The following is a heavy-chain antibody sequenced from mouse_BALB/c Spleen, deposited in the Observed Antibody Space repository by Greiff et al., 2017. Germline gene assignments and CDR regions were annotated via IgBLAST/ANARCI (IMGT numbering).Heavy chain of an antibody. V-gene: IGHV3-6*02. CDR3: ARDPLGWFAY. Sequence: EVKLVESGPGLVKPSQSLYLTCSVTGYSITSGYIWYWIRQFPSNKLEWMVYISYDGSNNYNPSLKNRITITRDTSKNQFFLKLNSVTTEDTATYYCARDPLGWFAYWGQGTRVTVSA. CDR1: GYSITSGYI. CDR2: ISYDGSN. D-gene: IGHD4-1*01. J-gene: IGHJ3*01.